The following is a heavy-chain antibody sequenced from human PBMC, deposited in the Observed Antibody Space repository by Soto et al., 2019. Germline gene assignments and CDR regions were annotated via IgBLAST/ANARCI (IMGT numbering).Heavy chain of an antibody. V-gene: IGHV1-18*01. D-gene: IGHD6-19*01. CDR3: SRFIMVGGWFDPNYYHGMDV. J-gene: IGHJ6*02. CDR2: ISGYNGNT. Sequence: QVQLVQSGAEVKKPGASVTVSCKTSGYTFSNYGINWVRQAPGQGLEWMGLISGYNGNTNYAQTVQGRVTMTTDTSTGTVYMERRSLKSDDTAIYYCSRFIMVGGWFDPNYYHGMDVWGQGTTVTVSS. CDR1: GYTFSNYG.